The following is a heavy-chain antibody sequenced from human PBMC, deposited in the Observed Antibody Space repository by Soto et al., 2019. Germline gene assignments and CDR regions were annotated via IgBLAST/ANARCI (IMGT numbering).Heavy chain of an antibody. CDR2: IDSSGSAI. CDR3: ARVHYYGAGSYPYYFDY. J-gene: IGHJ4*02. D-gene: IGHD3-10*01. CDR1: GFTFSSYS. Sequence: EVQLVESGGDLVQPGGSLRLSCAASGFTFSSYSMNWVRQAPGKGLEWVSYIDSSGSAIYYADSVKGRFATSRDTAKKSLYLQMNSLRVEDTAVYYCARVHYYGAGSYPYYFDYWGLGSLVIVSS. V-gene: IGHV3-48*01.